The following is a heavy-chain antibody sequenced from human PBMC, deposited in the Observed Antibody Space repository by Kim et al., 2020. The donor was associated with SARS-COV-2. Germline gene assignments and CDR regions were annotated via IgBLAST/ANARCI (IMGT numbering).Heavy chain of an antibody. J-gene: IGHJ6*03. D-gene: IGHD3-10*01. CDR1: GFTFSSYA. Sequence: GGSLRLSCAASGFTFSSYAMHWVRQAPGKGLEWVAVISYDGSNKYYADSVKGRFTISRDNSKNTLYLQMNSLRAEDTAVYYCARDRDPGDYMDVWGKGTTVTVSS. CDR2: ISYDGSNK. V-gene: IGHV3-30-3*01. CDR3: ARDRDPGDYMDV.